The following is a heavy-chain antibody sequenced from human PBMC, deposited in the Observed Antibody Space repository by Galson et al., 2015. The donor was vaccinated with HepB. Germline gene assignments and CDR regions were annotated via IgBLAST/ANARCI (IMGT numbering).Heavy chain of an antibody. V-gene: IGHV3-30*04. Sequence: SLRLSCVASGLTLSNYAVHWVRQAPGKGLEWVAVISYDGSNKYYADSVKGRFTISRDNSKNTLYLQMNSLRAEDTAVYYCARYCSDINCYINAFDIWGQGTMVTVSS. D-gene: IGHD2-2*02. CDR1: GLTLSNYA. CDR3: ARYCSDINCYINAFDI. CDR2: ISYDGSNK. J-gene: IGHJ3*02.